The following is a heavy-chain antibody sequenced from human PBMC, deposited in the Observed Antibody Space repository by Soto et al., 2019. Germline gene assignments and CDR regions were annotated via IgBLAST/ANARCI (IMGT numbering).Heavy chain of an antibody. CDR1: GFTFSSYG. CDR3: ARDPVLRYSDWSTQRDYYYYGMDV. CDR2: IWYDGSNK. Sequence: GGSLRLSCAASGFTFSSYGMHWVRQAPGKGLEWVAVIWYDGSNKYYADSVKGRFTISRDNSENTLYLQMNSLRAEDTAVYYCARDPVLRYSDWSTQRDYYYYGMDVWGQGTTVTVSS. V-gene: IGHV3-33*01. D-gene: IGHD3-9*01. J-gene: IGHJ6*02.